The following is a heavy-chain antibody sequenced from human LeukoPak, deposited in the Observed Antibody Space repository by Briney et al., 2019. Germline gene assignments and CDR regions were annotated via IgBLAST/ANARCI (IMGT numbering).Heavy chain of an antibody. V-gene: IGHV1-2*02. CDR2: VNPNSGDT. CDR1: GFAFSSYG. D-gene: IGHD1-26*01. J-gene: IGHJ5*01. CDR3: ARASGSYWWFDS. Sequence: GGSLRLSCGVSGFAFSSYGMHWVRQAPGQGLEWMGCVNPNSGDTNYAQKFQGSVTMTRDTSISTVYMELSRLRSDDTAVYYCARASGSYWWFDSWGQGTLVTVSS.